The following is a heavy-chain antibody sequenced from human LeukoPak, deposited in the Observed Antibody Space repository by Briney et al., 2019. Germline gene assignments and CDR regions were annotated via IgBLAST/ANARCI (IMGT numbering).Heavy chain of an antibody. J-gene: IGHJ5*02. V-gene: IGHV1-2*02. CDR1: GYTFTGYY. Sequence: GASVKVSCKASGYTFTGYYMHWVRQAPGQGLGWMGWINPNSGGTNYAQKFQGRVTMTRDTSISTAYMELSRLRSDDTAVYYCARGEIVVVPAAVFDPWGQGTLVTVSS. D-gene: IGHD2-2*01. CDR3: ARGEIVVVPAAVFDP. CDR2: INPNSGGT.